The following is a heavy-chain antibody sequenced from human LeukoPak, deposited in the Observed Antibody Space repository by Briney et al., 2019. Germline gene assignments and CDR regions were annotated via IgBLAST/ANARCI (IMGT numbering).Heavy chain of an antibody. Sequence: SETLSLTCAVSGYSISSGYYWGWIRQPPGKGLEWIGSIYHSGSTYYNPSLKSRVTISVDTPKNQFSLKLSSVTAADTAVYYCASPGDYCSSTSCYTDRAFDIWGQGTMVTVSS. CDR2: IYHSGST. V-gene: IGHV4-38-2*01. D-gene: IGHD2-2*02. CDR3: ASPGDYCSSTSCYTDRAFDI. J-gene: IGHJ3*02. CDR1: GYSISSGYY.